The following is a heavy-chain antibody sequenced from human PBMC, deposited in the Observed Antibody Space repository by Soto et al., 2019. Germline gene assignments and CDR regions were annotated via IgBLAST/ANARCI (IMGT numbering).Heavy chain of an antibody. J-gene: IGHJ4*02. CDR3: ARGGSFRFDY. CDR2: INTDGSIT. D-gene: IGHD1-26*01. Sequence: GGSLRLSCAASGFIFSSFWIQWVRQVPGKGLEWVSRINTDGSITTYADSVKGRFTISRDNAKNTVFLQMSSLRAEDTAVYYCARGGSFRFDYWGQGALVTVSS. CDR1: GFIFSSFW. V-gene: IGHV3-74*03.